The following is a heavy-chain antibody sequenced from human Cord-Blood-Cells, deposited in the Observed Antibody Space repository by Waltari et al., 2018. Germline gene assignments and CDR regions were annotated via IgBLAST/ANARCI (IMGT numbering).Heavy chain of an antibody. D-gene: IGHD2-21*01. CDR1: GGSFSGYY. CDR2: INQNGST. CDR3: ARVRGVVIAIDY. V-gene: IGHV4-34*01. J-gene: IGHJ4*02. Sequence: QVQLQQWGAGLLKPSETLSLTCAVYGGSFSGYYWSWIRQPPGKGREWIGEINQNGSTNYNPSLKSRVTISVDTSKNQFSRKLSSVTAADTAVYYCARVRGVVIAIDYWGQGTLVTVSS.